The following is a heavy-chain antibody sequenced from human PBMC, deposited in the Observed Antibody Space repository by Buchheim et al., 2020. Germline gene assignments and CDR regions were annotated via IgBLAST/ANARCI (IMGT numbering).Heavy chain of an antibody. CDR2: ISYDGSNK. D-gene: IGHD3-9*01. V-gene: IGHV3-30*04. CDR3: ARAGRYFDWLPFDY. CDR1: GFTFSSYA. J-gene: IGHJ4*02. Sequence: QVQLVESGGGVVQPGRSLRLSCAASGFTFSSYAMHWVRQAPGKGLEWVAVISYDGSNKYYADSVKGRFTISRDNSKNTLYLQMNSLRAKDTAVYYCARAGRYFDWLPFDYWGQGTL.